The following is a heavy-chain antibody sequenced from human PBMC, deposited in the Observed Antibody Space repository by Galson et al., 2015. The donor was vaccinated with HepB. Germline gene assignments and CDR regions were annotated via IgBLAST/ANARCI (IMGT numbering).Heavy chain of an antibody. V-gene: IGHV1-46*01. D-gene: IGHD3-10*01. Sequence: SVKVSCKASGYTFTSYYMHWVRQAPGQGLEWMGIINPSGGSTSYAQKFQGRVTMTRDTSTSTVYMELSSLRSEDTAVYYCAREEVTMVRGVRLVYYYGMDVWGQGTTVTVSS. CDR2: INPSGGST. CDR1: GYTFTSYY. CDR3: AREEVTMVRGVRLVYYYGMDV. J-gene: IGHJ6*02.